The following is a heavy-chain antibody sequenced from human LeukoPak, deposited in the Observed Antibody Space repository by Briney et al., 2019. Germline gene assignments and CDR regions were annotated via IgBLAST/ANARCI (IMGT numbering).Heavy chain of an antibody. J-gene: IGHJ4*02. Sequence: PSGTLSLTCAVSGGSISSSIWWAWVRQSPGKGLEWIGEIYHSGSTNYNPSLKSRVTISVDKSKNQFSLNLISATAADTAVYYCTRRKDGKGEFDYWGQGILVTVSS. D-gene: IGHD1-14*01. CDR3: TRRKDGKGEFDY. V-gene: IGHV4-4*02. CDR2: IYHSGST. CDR1: GGSISSSIW.